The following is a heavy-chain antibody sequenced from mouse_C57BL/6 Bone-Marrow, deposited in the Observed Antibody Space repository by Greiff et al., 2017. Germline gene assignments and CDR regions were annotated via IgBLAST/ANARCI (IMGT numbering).Heavy chain of an antibody. CDR1: GYTFTSYW. J-gene: IGHJ4*01. D-gene: IGHD1-1*01. CDR2: IYPGSGST. CDR3: ARTSYGSSYYYAMDY. V-gene: IGHV1-55*01. Sequence: VQLQQPGAELVKPGASVKMSCKASGYTFTSYWITWVKQRPGQGLEWIGDIYPGSGSTNYNEKFKSKATLTVDTSSSTAYMQLSSLTSEDSAVYYCARTSYGSSYYYAMDYWGQGTSVTVSS.